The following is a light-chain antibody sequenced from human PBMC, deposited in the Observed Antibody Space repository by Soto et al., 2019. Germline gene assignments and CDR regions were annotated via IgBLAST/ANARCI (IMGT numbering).Light chain of an antibody. CDR2: DAS. V-gene: IGKV3-15*01. CDR3: QQYNSWPPIT. J-gene: IGKJ5*01. Sequence: EVVMTQSPSTLSISPGERATLSCRASESVSRNLAWYQQKPGQAPRLLIYDASTRATGIPDRFSGGGSETEFTLTISSLQSEDFVVYYGQQYNSWPPITFGQGTRLEIK. CDR1: ESVSRN.